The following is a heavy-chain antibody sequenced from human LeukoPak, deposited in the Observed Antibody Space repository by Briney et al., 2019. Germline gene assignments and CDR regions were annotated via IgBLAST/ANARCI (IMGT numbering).Heavy chain of an antibody. Sequence: GGSLRLSCTASGFTFGDYAMSWVRQAPGKGLEWVGFIRSKAYGGTTEYAASVKGRFTISRDDSKSIAYLQMNSLKTEDTAVYYCTRGGTAAHTVGYWGQGTLVTVSS. V-gene: IGHV3-49*04. D-gene: IGHD6-13*01. CDR1: GFTFGDYA. CDR2: IRSKAYGGTT. J-gene: IGHJ4*02. CDR3: TRGGTAAHTVGY.